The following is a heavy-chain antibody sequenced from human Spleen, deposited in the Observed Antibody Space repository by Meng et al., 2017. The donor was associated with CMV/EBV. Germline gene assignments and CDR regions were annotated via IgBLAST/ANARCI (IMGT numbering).Heavy chain of an antibody. V-gene: IGHV3-48*03. CDR1: GFTFDDYA. CDR2: ISSSGSTI. CDR3: ARDRRIVGAPPYFDY. D-gene: IGHD1-26*01. Sequence: GESLKISCAASGFTFDDYAMHWVRQAPGKGLEWVSYISSSGSTIYYADSVKGRFTISRDNAKNSLYLQMNSLRAEDTAVYYCARDRRIVGAPPYFDYWGQGTRVTVSS. J-gene: IGHJ4*02.